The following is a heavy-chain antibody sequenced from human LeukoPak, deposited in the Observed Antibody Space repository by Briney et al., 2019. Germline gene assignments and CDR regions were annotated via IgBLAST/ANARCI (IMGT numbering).Heavy chain of an antibody. J-gene: IGHJ4*02. D-gene: IGHD6-19*01. V-gene: IGHV3-43*01. CDR1: GFTFAEYS. Sequence: GGSLRLSCSASGFTFAEYSMHWVRQAPGKGLEWVSVINRNGGAIQYADSVKGRFIISRDNSKNSLYLQMNSLRTEDTALYYCTKEHSSGWPTIDHWGQGIPVTVSS. CDR2: INRNGGAI. CDR3: TKEHSSGWPTIDH.